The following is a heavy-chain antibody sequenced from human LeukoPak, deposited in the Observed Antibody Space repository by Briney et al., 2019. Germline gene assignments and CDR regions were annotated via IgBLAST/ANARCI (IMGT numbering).Heavy chain of an antibody. CDR2: IYYSGST. CDR1: GGSISSSSYY. V-gene: IGHV4-39*01. CDR3: ARRLGATLYYYYYMDV. Sequence: SEILSLTCTVSGGSISSSSYYWGWIRQPPGKGLEWIGTIYYSGSTYYNPSLKRRFTISVDTSKNQFSLKLSSLTPPDTAVYYCARRLGATLYYYYYMDVWGKGTTVTVSS. J-gene: IGHJ6*03. D-gene: IGHD1-26*01.